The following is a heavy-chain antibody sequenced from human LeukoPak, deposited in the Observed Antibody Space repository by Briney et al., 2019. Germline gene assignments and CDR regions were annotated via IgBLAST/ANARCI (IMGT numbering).Heavy chain of an antibody. CDR1: GGSISSNNW. V-gene: IGHV4-4*02. Sequence: SETLSLTCAVSGGSISSNNWWGWVRQPPGKGLEWIGEIYHSGSPNYNPSLKSRVTISVDKSRNHFSLNLSSVTAADTAVYYCARDRIGSGWSYFDYWGQGTLVTVSS. CDR3: ARDRIGSGWSYFDY. CDR2: IYHSGSP. J-gene: IGHJ4*02. D-gene: IGHD6-19*01.